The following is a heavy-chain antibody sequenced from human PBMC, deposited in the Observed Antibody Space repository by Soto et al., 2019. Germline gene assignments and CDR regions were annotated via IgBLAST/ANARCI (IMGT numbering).Heavy chain of an antibody. Sequence: QVQLVQSGAEVKKPGASVKVSCKASGYTFTSYDINWVRQATGQGLEWMGWMNPNSGNTGYAQKFQGRVTMTRNTSISTANMELSSLRSEDTAVYYCARGLAGPHYYYYGMDVWGQGTTVTVSS. CDR3: ARGLAGPHYYYYGMDV. D-gene: IGHD6-19*01. CDR1: GYTFTSYD. CDR2: MNPNSGNT. J-gene: IGHJ6*02. V-gene: IGHV1-8*01.